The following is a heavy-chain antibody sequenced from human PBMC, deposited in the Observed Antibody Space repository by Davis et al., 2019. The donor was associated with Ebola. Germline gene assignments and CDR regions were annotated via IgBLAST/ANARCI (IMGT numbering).Heavy chain of an antibody. CDR1: GFTFTSFD. CDR3: AKVAGTGWNYFDY. D-gene: IGHD6-19*01. Sequence: GESLKTSCAASGFTFTSFDMSWVRQAPGKGLEWVASVSKGGTATFYADSVKGRLTISRDNFKNTLYLQMDTLRAEDTALYYCAKVAGTGWNYFDYWGQGILVTVSS. V-gene: IGHV3-23*01. J-gene: IGHJ4*02. CDR2: VSKGGTAT.